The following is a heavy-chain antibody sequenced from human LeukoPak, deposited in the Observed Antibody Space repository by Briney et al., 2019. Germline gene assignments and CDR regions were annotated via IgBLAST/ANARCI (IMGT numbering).Heavy chain of an antibody. Sequence: GGSLRLSCAASGFTFSSYWMSWMRQAPGKGLEWVANIKYDGNEEYYVDSVKGRFTSSRDNAKNSPYLQLNSLRVEDTAVYYCKSGGAAPGSFDYWGQGTLVTVST. D-gene: IGHD1-1*01. J-gene: IGHJ4*02. CDR1: GFTFSSYW. CDR2: IKYDGNEE. V-gene: IGHV3-7*01. CDR3: KSGGAAPGSFDY.